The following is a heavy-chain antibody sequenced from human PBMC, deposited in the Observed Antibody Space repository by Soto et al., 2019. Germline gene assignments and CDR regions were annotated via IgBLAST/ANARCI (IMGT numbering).Heavy chain of an antibody. D-gene: IGHD6-19*01. J-gene: IGHJ3*01. V-gene: IGHV1-2*02. CDR1: GYIFTAYY. Sequence: QVQLVQSGAEVKKPGASVKVSCKASGYIFTAYYMNWVRQAPGQGLEWMGWINPASGGTNYAQEFQGRVTMTTDPSISRAYMELSSLRSDDTAVYYCARDYSAGAGASDFWGQGTMVIVSS. CDR3: ARDYSAGAGASDF. CDR2: INPASGGT.